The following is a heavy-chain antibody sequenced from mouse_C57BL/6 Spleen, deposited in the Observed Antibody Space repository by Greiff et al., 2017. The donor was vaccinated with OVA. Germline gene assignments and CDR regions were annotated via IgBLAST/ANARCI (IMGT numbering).Heavy chain of an antibody. J-gene: IGHJ1*03. CDR1: GYTFTSYW. V-gene: IGHV1-52*01. D-gene: IGHD1-1*01. Sequence: QVQLQQPGAELVRPGSSVKLSCKASGYTFTSYWMHWVKQRPIQGLEWIGNIDPSDSETHYNQKFKDKATLTVDKSSSTAYMQLSSLTSEDSAVYYCASSYGYWYCDVWGTGTTVTVSS. CDR2: IDPSDSET. CDR3: ASSYGYWYCDV.